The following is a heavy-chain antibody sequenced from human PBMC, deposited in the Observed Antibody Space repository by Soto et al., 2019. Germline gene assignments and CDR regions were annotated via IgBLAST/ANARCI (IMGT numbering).Heavy chain of an antibody. CDR1: GFTFSRYG. CDR3: ARDPSEGRVGNWFES. V-gene: IGHV3-21*06. D-gene: IGHD2-2*01. Sequence: PGGSVRLSCAASGFTFSRYGLNWLRQAPGKGLEWVASISSSTSYVYYADSLKGWFSTSRDNAKNILYLEMYALRTEDTAVYYCARDPSEGRVGNWFESWGQGTLVTVSS. J-gene: IGHJ5*01. CDR2: ISSSTSYV.